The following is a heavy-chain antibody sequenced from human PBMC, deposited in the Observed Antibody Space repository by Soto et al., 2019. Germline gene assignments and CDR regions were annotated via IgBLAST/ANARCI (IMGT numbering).Heavy chain of an antibody. CDR3: ARALRYFDPTGDYYYGMDV. CDR2: IIPIFGTA. CDR1: GGTFSSYA. J-gene: IGHJ6*02. D-gene: IGHD3-9*01. V-gene: IGHV1-69*06. Sequence: ASVKVSCKASGGTFSSYAISWVRQAPGQGLEWMGGIIPIFGTANYAQKFQGRVTITADKSTSTAYMELSSLRSEDTAVYYCARALRYFDPTGDYYYGMDVWGQGTTVTVSS.